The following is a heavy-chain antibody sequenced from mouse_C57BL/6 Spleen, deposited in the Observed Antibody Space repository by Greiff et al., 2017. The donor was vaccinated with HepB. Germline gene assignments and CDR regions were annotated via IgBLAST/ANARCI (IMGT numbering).Heavy chain of an antibody. CDR3: ARCDYYGSSYYAMDY. CDR2: IYPRSGNT. J-gene: IGHJ4*01. V-gene: IGHV1-81*01. CDR1: GYTFTSYG. Sequence: VQLQQSGAELARPGASVKLSCKASGYTFTSYGISWVKQRTGQGLEWIGEIYPRSGNTYYNEKFKGKATLTADKSSSTAYMELRSLTSEDSAVYFCARCDYYGSSYYAMDYWGQGTSVTVSS. D-gene: IGHD1-1*01.